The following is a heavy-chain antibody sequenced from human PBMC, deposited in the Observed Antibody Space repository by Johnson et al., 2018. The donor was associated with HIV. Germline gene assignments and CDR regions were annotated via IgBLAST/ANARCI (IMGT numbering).Heavy chain of an antibody. CDR2: TRNKANSYTT. Sequence: VQLVESGGGLDQPGGSLRLSCAASGFTFSDHYMDWVRQAPGKGLEWVGRTRNKANSYTTEYAASVKGRFTISRDDSKNSLYLQMNSLKTEDTAVYYCVRVELGAFDIWGQGTMVTVSS. D-gene: IGHD1-7*01. V-gene: IGHV3-72*01. CDR3: VRVELGAFDI. J-gene: IGHJ3*02. CDR1: GFTFSDHY.